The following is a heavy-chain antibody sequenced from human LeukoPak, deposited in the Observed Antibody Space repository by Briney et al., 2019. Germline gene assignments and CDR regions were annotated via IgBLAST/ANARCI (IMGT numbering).Heavy chain of an antibody. V-gene: IGHV4-39*07. CDR1: GGSISSSSYY. CDR3: ARVRGYYYGSGSYPSGGFDP. Sequence: SETLSLTCTVSGGSISSSSYYWGWIRQPPGKGLEWIGSIYYSGSTCYNPSLKSRVTISVDTSKNQFSLKLSSVTAADTAVYYCARVRGYYYGSGSYPSGGFDPWGQGTLVTVSS. D-gene: IGHD3-10*01. J-gene: IGHJ5*02. CDR2: IYYSGST.